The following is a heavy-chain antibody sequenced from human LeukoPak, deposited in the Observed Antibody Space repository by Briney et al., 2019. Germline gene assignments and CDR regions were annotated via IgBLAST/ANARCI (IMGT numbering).Heavy chain of an antibody. J-gene: IGHJ4*02. CDR1: GESFSVYY. V-gene: IGHV4-34*01. CDR3: ARGYGPGSYYHY. Sequence: PSETLSLTCTVYGESFSVYYWSWIREPPGKGLEWIGEINHSGSTNYNPSLKSRVTISVDTSKNQFSLKLSSVTAADRVVYYCARGYGPGSYYHYWGQGTLVTVSS. CDR2: INHSGST. D-gene: IGHD3-10*01.